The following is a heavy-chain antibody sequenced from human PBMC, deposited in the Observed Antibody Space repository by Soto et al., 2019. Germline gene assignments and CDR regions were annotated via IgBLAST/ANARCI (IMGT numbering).Heavy chain of an antibody. J-gene: IGHJ6*02. CDR2: IYINGST. D-gene: IGHD5-12*01. CDR1: GFSVNSNY. Sequence: GGSLRLSCAASGFSVNSNYIGWVRQTPGEGLEWVAIIYINGSTDYADSVQGRFSVSRDIYKNTLFLQMNNLRAEDTAVYFCSGDPSGYDEGDWYHGVDVWGQGTTVTVSS. V-gene: IGHV3-53*01. CDR3: SGDPSGYDEGDWYHGVDV.